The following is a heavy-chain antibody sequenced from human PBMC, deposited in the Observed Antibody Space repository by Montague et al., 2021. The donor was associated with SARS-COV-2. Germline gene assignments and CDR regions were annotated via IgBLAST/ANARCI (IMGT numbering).Heavy chain of an antibody. CDR2: IYSGGST. Sequence: SLRLSCAASGFTVSSNYLSWVRQAPGKGLEWVSVIYSGGSTYYADSVKGRFTISRDNSKNTLYLQMNSLRAEDTAVYYCARELLEVGATDYWGQGTLVTVSS. V-gene: IGHV3-66*01. CDR3: ARELLEVGATDY. D-gene: IGHD1-26*01. J-gene: IGHJ4*02. CDR1: GFTVSSNY.